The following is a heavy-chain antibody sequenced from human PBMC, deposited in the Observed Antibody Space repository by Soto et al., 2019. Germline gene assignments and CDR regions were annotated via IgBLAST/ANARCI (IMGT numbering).Heavy chain of an antibody. Sequence: GDSLKISCKGSGYSFTSYWIGWVRQMPGKGLEWMGIIYPGDSDTRYSPSFQGQVTISADKSINTAYLQLSSLKASDTAMYYCTRDLDYGGNSDDFDIWGQGTRVTVSS. CDR2: IYPGDSDT. V-gene: IGHV5-51*01. CDR3: TRDLDYGGNSDDFDI. J-gene: IGHJ3*02. CDR1: GYSFTSYW. D-gene: IGHD4-17*01.